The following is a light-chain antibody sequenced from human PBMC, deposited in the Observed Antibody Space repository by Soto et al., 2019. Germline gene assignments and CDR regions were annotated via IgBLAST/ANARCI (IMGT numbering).Light chain of an antibody. J-gene: IGKJ2*01. CDR3: QQYGSSPYT. V-gene: IGKV3-20*01. CDR2: GAS. Sequence: EIVLTQSPGTLSLSPGERATLSCRASQSVSSSYLAWYQQKPGQAPRLLIYGASSRATGIPDRFSGSGSGTDFPLTISRLEPVDFAVYYCQQYGSSPYTFGQGTKLEIK. CDR1: QSVSSSY.